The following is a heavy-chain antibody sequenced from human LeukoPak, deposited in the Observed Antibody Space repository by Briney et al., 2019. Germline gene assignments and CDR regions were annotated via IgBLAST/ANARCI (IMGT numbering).Heavy chain of an antibody. V-gene: IGHV2-5*02. D-gene: IGHD1-26*01. Sequence: ESGPTLVNPTQTLTLTCTFSDFSLSTNGVGVAWIRQPPGKALEWLAHIYWDDDKRYSPSLKSRLTITRDTSKNQVVLTLTNMDPVDTGTYYCAHYWDSTFDYWGQGTLVTVSS. CDR1: DFSLSTNGVG. CDR3: AHYWDSTFDY. J-gene: IGHJ4*02. CDR2: IYWDDDK.